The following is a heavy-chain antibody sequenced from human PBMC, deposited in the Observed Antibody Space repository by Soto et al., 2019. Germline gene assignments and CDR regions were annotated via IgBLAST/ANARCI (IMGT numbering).Heavy chain of an antibody. CDR1: GFTFSSYG. V-gene: IGHV3-33*06. J-gene: IGHJ4*02. CDR2: IWYDGSNK. Sequence: GGSLRLSCAASGFTFSSYGMHWVRQAPGKGLEWVAVIWYDGSNKYYADSVKGRFTISRDNSKNTLYLQMNSLRAEDTAVYYCAKRAPGTHYFDHWGQGTLVTVPS. CDR3: AKRAPGTHYFDH. D-gene: IGHD1-1*01.